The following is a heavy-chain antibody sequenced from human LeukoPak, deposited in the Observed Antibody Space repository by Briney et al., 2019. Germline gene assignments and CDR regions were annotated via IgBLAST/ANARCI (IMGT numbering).Heavy chain of an antibody. V-gene: IGHV4-39*07. J-gene: IGHJ3*01. Sequence: NPSETLSLTCIVSGGSISSSIYYWAWVRQPPGKGLEWIGTVFYNGATQYSPSLRSRVTISIDTSTNQFSLKLTSVTAADTALYYCAREPRYDNSDSGAFWGQGTVVTVSS. CDR1: GGSISSSIYY. CDR3: AREPRYDNSDSGAF. D-gene: IGHD3-22*01. CDR2: VFYNGAT.